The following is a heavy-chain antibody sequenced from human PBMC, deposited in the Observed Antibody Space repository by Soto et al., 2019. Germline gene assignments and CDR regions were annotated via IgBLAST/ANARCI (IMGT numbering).Heavy chain of an antibody. CDR2: ISSSGTSP. D-gene: IGHD6-19*01. Sequence: QVQLEESGGGLVKPGGSLRLSCAASGFTFSAFYISWIRQAPNKGLEYISYISSSGTSPNYADSVKGRFTISRDNPKNSLYLPMNSLRAEDTAVYYCARDWGAVTGQSFDSWGEGALVTVSS. V-gene: IGHV3-11*05. J-gene: IGHJ4*02. CDR3: ARDWGAVTGQSFDS. CDR1: GFTFSAFY.